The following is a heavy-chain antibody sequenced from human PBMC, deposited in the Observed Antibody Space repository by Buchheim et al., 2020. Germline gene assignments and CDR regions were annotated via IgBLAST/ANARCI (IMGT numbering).Heavy chain of an antibody. D-gene: IGHD1-26*01. CDR1: GFTLNSYW. V-gene: IGHV3-74*01. CDR2: ISSDGRNI. CDR3: ARDEGSGTYVRGFDS. J-gene: IGHJ4*02. Sequence: EVQLVESGGGLLQPGGSLRLSCVASGFTLNSYWMYWVRQAPGKGLVCVSRISSDGRNIYYADSVKGRFTISRDDAKNTLYLQMNSLTAADTAAYYCARDEGSGTYVRGFDSWGQGAL.